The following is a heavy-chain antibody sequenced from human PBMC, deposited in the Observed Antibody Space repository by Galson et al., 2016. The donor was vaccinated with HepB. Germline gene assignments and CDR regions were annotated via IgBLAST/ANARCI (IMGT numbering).Heavy chain of an antibody. V-gene: IGHV3-23*01. CDR2: ISGSGGST. CDR1: GFTFSSYA. J-gene: IGHJ5*02. D-gene: IGHD2-8*02. Sequence: SLRLSCAASGFTFSSYAMSWVRQAPGKGLEWVSAISGSGGSTYYADSVKGRFTISKDNAENSLYLQMNSLRVDDTAVYYCARQRGDGTNSYWWDLFDPWGQGTLVTVSS. CDR3: ARQRGDGTNSYWWDLFDP.